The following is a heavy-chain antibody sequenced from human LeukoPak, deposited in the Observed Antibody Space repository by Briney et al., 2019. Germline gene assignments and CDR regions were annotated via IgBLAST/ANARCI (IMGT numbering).Heavy chain of an antibody. CDR1: GGSISSTSYY. V-gene: IGHV4-39*07. D-gene: IGHD2/OR15-2a*01. CDR3: ARDPTLLKNEYYFDY. Sequence: SETLSLTCTVSGGSISSTSYYWGWIRQPPGKGLEWIGSFYYTGDTYYNPSLKSRATISVDTSKNQFSLKLSSVTAADTAVYYCARDPTLLKNEYYFDYWGQGTLVTVSS. J-gene: IGHJ4*02. CDR2: FYYTGDT.